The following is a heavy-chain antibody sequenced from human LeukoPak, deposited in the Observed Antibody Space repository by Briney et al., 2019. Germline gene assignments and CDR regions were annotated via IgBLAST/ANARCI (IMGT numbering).Heavy chain of an antibody. CDR2: ISGTSIYI. J-gene: IGHJ6*02. V-gene: IGHV3-21*01. CDR1: GFTFSTYT. D-gene: IGHD6-19*01. CDR3: ASSIAVAGMDV. Sequence: GGSLRLSCATSGFTFSTYTMNWVRQAPGKGLEWVSLISGTSIYIYYADSVKGRFTISRDNAKNSLYLQMNSLRAEDTAVYYCASSIAVAGMDVWGQGTTVTVSS.